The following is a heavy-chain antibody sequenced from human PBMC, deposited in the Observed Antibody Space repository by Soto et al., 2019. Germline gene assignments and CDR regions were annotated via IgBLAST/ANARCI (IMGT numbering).Heavy chain of an antibody. D-gene: IGHD2-21*02. CDR3: VKVGVAHCGGDCYSDY. J-gene: IGHJ4*02. V-gene: IGHV3-30*18. CDR1: GFTFSTYF. Sequence: QVQLVESGGGVVQPGRSLRLSCAASGFTFSTYFMHWVRQAPGKGLEWMATISYDGSNKHYAESVKGRFTISRDNSKNTLYLQMNSPIPEDTAVYYCVKVGVAHCGGDCYSDYWGQGTLVTVSS. CDR2: ISYDGSNK.